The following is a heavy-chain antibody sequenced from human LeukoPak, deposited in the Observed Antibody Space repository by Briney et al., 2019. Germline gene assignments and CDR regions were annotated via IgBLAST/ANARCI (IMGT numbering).Heavy chain of an antibody. J-gene: IGHJ4*02. Sequence: PGGSLRLSCAASGFTFSSYAMHWVRQAPGKGLEWVAVISYDGSNKYYADSVKGRFTISRDNSKNTLYLQMNSLRAEDTAVYYCARLRFESGDYWGQGTLVTVSS. CDR1: GFTFSSYA. CDR2: ISYDGSNK. D-gene: IGHD5-12*01. V-gene: IGHV3-30*01. CDR3: ARLRFESGDY.